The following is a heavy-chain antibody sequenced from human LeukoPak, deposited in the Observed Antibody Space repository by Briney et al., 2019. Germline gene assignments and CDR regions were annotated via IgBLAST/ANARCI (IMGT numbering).Heavy chain of an antibody. V-gene: IGHV4-31*03. D-gene: IGHD3-10*01. CDR2: IFYSGST. J-gene: IGHJ4*02. CDR3: ARDGNPGSGGYVPTYVFDY. Sequence: PSETLSLTCSVSGGSISTGSYYWSWIRQHPGKGLEWIGHIFYSGSTYYNPSLKSRLTISVDTSKNQFSLRLSSVTAADTAVYYCARDGNPGSGGYVPTYVFDYWGQGTLVTVSS. CDR1: GGSISTGSYY.